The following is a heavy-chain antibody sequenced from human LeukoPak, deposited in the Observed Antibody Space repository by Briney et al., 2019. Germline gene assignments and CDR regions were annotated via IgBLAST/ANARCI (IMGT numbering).Heavy chain of an antibody. Sequence: ASVKVSCKASGYTFTSYAMHWVRQAPGQRLEWMGWINAGNGNTKYSQKFQGRVTITRDTSASTAYMELSSLRSEDTAVYYCARAVPLSIASDYWGQGTLVTVSS. J-gene: IGHJ4*02. CDR3: ARAVPLSIASDY. CDR2: INAGNGNT. V-gene: IGHV1-3*01. CDR1: GYTFTSYA. D-gene: IGHD2-2*01.